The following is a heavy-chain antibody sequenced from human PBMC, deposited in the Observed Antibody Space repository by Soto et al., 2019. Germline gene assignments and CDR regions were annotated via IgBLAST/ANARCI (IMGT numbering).Heavy chain of an antibody. CDR2: ISGSGGST. Sequence: PGGSLRLSCVVSGLPVSTNYMSWVRQAPGKGLEWVSAISGSGGSTYYADSVKGRFTISRDNSKNTLYLQMNSLRAEDTAVYYCAKDGHRLVVAATQYDYWGQGTLVTVSS. CDR3: AKDGHRLVVAATQYDY. CDR1: GLPVSTNY. J-gene: IGHJ4*02. V-gene: IGHV3-23*01. D-gene: IGHD2-15*01.